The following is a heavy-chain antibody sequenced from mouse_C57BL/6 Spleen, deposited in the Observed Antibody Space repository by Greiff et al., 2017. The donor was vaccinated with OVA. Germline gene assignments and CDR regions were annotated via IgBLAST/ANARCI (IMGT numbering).Heavy chain of an antibody. D-gene: IGHD2-1*01. J-gene: IGHJ4*01. CDR3: AKHVSFDYGNYVGYAMDY. CDR1: GFSLTSYG. Sequence: VKLMESGPGLVAPSQSLSITCTVSGFSLTSYGVDWVRQPPGKGLEWLGVIWGGGSTNYNSALMSRLSISKDNSKSKVIVKMNSLQTDDTAMYYCAKHVSFDYGNYVGYAMDYWGQGTSVTVSS. CDR2: IWGGGST. V-gene: IGHV2-9*01.